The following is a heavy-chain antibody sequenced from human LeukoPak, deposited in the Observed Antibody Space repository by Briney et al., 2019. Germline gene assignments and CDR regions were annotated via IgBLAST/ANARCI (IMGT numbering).Heavy chain of an antibody. V-gene: IGHV4-4*02. CDR3: ARWSIAAAGTTGVDY. D-gene: IGHD6-13*01. CDR1: GGSLSSSNW. Sequence: SGTLSLTCALSGGSLSSSNWWSWARQPPGKGLEWIGEIYHSGSTNYNPSLKSRVTISVDKSKNRFSLKRSSVTAAGTAVYYSARWSIAAAGTTGVDYWGQGALVSVSS. J-gene: IGHJ4*02. CDR2: IYHSGST.